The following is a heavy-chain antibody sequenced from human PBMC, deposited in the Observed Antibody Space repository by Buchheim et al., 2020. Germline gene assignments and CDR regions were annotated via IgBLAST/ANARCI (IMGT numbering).Heavy chain of an antibody. Sequence: QVQLVESGGGVVQPGRSLRLSCAASGFTFSIYGIHWVRQAPGKGLEWVALISYDGNNKHYADSVQGRFTISRDNSNNALHLQMNSLRAEDSAVYYCAKDSVLGTTYYYYGMDVWGQGTT. CDR1: GFTFSIYG. D-gene: IGHD1-7*01. V-gene: IGHV3-30*18. J-gene: IGHJ6*02. CDR2: ISYDGNNK. CDR3: AKDSVLGTTYYYYGMDV.